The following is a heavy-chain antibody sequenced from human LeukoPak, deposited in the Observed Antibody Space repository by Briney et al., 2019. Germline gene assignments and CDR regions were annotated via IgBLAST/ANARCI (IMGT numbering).Heavy chain of an antibody. CDR1: GYTFTGYY. J-gene: IGHJ4*02. Sequence: ASVKVSCKASGYTFTGYYMHWVRQAPGQGLEWMGWINPNSGGTNYAQKFQGRVTMTRDTSISTAYMELGRLRSDDTAVYYCARDIVRSYYDILTGYYPGEVYFDYWGQGTLVTVSS. D-gene: IGHD3-9*01. V-gene: IGHV1-2*02. CDR3: ARDIVRSYYDILTGYYPGEVYFDY. CDR2: INPNSGGT.